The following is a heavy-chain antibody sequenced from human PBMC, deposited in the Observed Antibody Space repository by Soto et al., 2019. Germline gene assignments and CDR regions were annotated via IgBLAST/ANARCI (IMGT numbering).Heavy chain of an antibody. J-gene: IGHJ4*02. CDR3: ARDALDSCFGGDCFYFDY. V-gene: IGHV1-18*04. CDR1: GYSFTNYG. D-gene: IGHD2-21*02. CDR2: ISTYNRNT. Sequence: QVQLVQSGGEVKKPGASVKVSCKASGYSFTNYGIRWVRQAPGQGLEWLGWISTYNRNTNSAQRLQGRLTMTTDTSTSTAYMELRSLTSVDTAVYYCARDALDSCFGGDCFYFDYWGQGTLVTVSS.